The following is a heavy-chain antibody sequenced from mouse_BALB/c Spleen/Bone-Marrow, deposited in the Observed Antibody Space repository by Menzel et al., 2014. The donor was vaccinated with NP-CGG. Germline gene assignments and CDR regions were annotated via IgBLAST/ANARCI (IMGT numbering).Heavy chain of an antibody. Sequence: EVKLQESGPSLVKPSQTLSLTCSVTGDSIXSGYWNWIRKFPGNKLEYMGYISYSGSTYYNPSLKSRISITRDTSKNQYYLQLKSVTTEDTATYYCARFGYDYALDYWGQGTSVTVSS. D-gene: IGHD2-2*01. CDR2: ISYSGST. V-gene: IGHV3-8*02. CDR3: ARFGYDYALDY. J-gene: IGHJ4*01. CDR1: GDSIXSGY.